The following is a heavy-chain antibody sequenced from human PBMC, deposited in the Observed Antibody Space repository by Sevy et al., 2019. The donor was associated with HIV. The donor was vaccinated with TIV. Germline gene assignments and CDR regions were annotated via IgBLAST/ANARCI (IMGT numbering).Heavy chain of an antibody. Sequence: GGSLRLSCAASGFSFSTYWMTWVRQAPGKGLEWVATMNQDGTERDYVDSVKGRFTISRENTKTSRFLQMNSLSAEDTGVYYCVREGLGGFSYSLDCWGQGTLVTVSS. D-gene: IGHD3-16*01. V-gene: IGHV3-7*01. CDR2: MNQDGTER. CDR1: GFSFSTYW. CDR3: VREGLGGFSYSLDC. J-gene: IGHJ4*02.